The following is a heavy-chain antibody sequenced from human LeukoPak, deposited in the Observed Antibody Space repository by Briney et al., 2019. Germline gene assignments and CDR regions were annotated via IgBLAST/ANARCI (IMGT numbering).Heavy chain of an antibody. V-gene: IGHV4-59*08. CDR2: IYYSGRT. Sequence: NASETLSLTCIVSGDSISTNYWSWIRQPPGKGLEWIGYIYYSGRTNYNPSLKRRVTISVDMSKNQFSLKLSSVTAADTAVYYCARIYSGSPQPNDYWGQGTLVTVSS. CDR1: GDSISTNY. D-gene: IGHD1-26*01. CDR3: ARIYSGSPQPNDY. J-gene: IGHJ4*02.